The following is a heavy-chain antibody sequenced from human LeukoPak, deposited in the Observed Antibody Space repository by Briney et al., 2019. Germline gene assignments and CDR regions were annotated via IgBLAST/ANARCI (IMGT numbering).Heavy chain of an antibody. CDR3: ARYGDYDHYYYYYMDV. CDR1: GFTVSSNY. D-gene: IGHD4-17*01. V-gene: IGHV3-53*01. Sequence: PGGSLRLSCAASGFTVSSNYMSWVRQAPGKGLEWVSVIYSGGSTYYADSVKGRFTISSDNSKNTLYLQMNSLRAEDTAVYYCARYGDYDHYYYYYMDVWGKGTTVTVSS. J-gene: IGHJ6*03. CDR2: IYSGGST.